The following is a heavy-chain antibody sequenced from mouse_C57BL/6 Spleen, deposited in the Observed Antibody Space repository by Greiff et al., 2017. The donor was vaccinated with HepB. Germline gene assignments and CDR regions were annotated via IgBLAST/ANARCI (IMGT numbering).Heavy chain of an antibody. CDR2: INPNNGGT. D-gene: IGHD1-1*01. J-gene: IGHJ4*01. Sequence: EVKLQQSGPELVKPGASVKMSCKASGYTFTDYNMHWVKQSHGKSLEWIGYINPNNGGTSYNQKFKGKATLTVNKSSSTAYMELRSLTSEDSAVYYCASGSSYSYAMDYWGQGTSVTVSS. V-gene: IGHV1-22*01. CDR3: ASGSSYSYAMDY. CDR1: GYTFTDYN.